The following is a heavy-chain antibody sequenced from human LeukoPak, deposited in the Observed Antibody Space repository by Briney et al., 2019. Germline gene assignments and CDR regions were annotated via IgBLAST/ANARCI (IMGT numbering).Heavy chain of an antibody. J-gene: IGHJ4*02. D-gene: IGHD6-13*01. CDR3: ARSLRTMSAVAYYFDF. CDR1: GGSISSGGYS. V-gene: IGHV4-30-2*01. CDR2: IYQSGST. Sequence: PSETLSLTCAVSGGSISSGGYSWSWIRQPPGKGLEWIGYIYQSGSTYYNPSLKSRVTISVDRSKNQFSLRLISVTAADTAVYYCARSLRTMSAVAYYFDFWGQGTVDTVSS.